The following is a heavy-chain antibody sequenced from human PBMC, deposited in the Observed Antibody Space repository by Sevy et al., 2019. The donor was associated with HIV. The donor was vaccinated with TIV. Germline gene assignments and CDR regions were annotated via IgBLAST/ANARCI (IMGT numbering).Heavy chain of an antibody. D-gene: IGHD3-22*01. CDR3: ARDESFSMIVVDLDS. CDR1: GYTFTNDG. J-gene: IGHJ4*02. Sequence: ASVKVSCKASGYTFTNDGITWVRQAPGQGLEWMGWSSAYNGNTNYAQKLQGRVTMTTDTSTSTAYMERRSLRSDDTAVYYCARDESFSMIVVDLDSWGQGTLVTVSS. V-gene: IGHV1-18*01. CDR2: SSAYNGNT.